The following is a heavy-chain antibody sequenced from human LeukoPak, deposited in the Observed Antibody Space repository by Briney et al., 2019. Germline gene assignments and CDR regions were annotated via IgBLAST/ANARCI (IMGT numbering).Heavy chain of an antibody. CDR2: IYHSGST. J-gene: IGHJ2*01. D-gene: IGHD3-16*01. Sequence: SETLSLTCTVSGYSISSGYYWGWIRQPPGKGLEWIGSIYHSGSTYYNPSLKSRVTISVDTSKNQFSLKLSSVTAADTAVYYCARGVQRFDWYFDLWGRGTLVTVSS. V-gene: IGHV4-38-2*02. CDR3: ARGVQRFDWYFDL. CDR1: GYSISSGYY.